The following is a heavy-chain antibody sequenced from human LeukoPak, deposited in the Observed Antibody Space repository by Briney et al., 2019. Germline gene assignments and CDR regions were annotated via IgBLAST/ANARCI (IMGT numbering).Heavy chain of an antibody. D-gene: IGHD3-22*01. CDR2: ISSSSVYI. J-gene: IGHJ4*02. Sequence: GGSLRLSCAASGFTFSSYSMNWVRQAPGKGLEWVSSISSSSVYIYYADSVKGRFTISRDNAQNSLYLQMNSLKTEDTAVYYCTRQVYDSSGYYYVAVDYWGQGTLVTVSS. V-gene: IGHV3-21*04. CDR1: GFTFSSYS. CDR3: TRQVYDSSGYYYVAVDY.